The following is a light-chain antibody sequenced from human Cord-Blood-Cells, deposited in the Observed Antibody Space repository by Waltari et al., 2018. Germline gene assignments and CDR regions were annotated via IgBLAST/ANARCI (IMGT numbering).Light chain of an antibody. CDR2: DVS. CDR1: SSDVGGSNY. CDR3: CSYAGSYTNWV. J-gene: IGLJ3*02. Sequence: SALTQPRSVSGSPGQSVTISCTGTSSDVGGSNYVSWYQKHPGNAPKLMIYDVSKRPSGVPDRFSGSKSGNTASLTISWLQAEDEADYYCCSYAGSYTNWVFGGGTKLTVL. V-gene: IGLV2-11*01.